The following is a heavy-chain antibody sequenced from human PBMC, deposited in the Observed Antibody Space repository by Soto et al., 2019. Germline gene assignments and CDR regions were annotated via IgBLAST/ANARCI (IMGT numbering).Heavy chain of an antibody. Sequence: QVQLQESGPGLVKPSQTLSLTCSVSSGSVATGGGFYWAWIRQHPGKGLEWIGHVHSSGSTYYNPSLSSRAIISADTSKNQFSLNLTSVTAADTAVYYCARDEGGYDILTGYYKAHHFDYWGQGVPVTVSS. CDR3: ARDEGGYDILTGYYKAHHFDY. V-gene: IGHV4-31*03. CDR1: SGSVATGGGFY. D-gene: IGHD3-9*01. J-gene: IGHJ4*02. CDR2: VHSSGST.